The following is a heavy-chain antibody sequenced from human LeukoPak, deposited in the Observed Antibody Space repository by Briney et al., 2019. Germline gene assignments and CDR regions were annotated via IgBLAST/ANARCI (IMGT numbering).Heavy chain of an antibody. CDR2: ISSSSSYI. Sequence: GGSLRLSCAASGFTFSSYSMNWVRQAPGKGLEWVSSISSSSSYIYYADSVKGRFTISRDNSKNTLYLQMNSLRAEDTAVYYCAKSIAVAGTNRDAFDIWGQGTMVTVSS. CDR3: AKSIAVAGTNRDAFDI. V-gene: IGHV3-21*04. D-gene: IGHD6-19*01. CDR1: GFTFSSYS. J-gene: IGHJ3*02.